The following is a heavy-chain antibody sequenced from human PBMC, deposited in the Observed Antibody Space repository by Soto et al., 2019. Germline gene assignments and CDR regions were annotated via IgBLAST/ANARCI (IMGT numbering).Heavy chain of an antibody. J-gene: IGHJ4*02. CDR3: ARGPDIVATITRSFDF. CDR2: INHSGST. Sequence: SQTRSVTCGVGEECICWYYWNYYSQPPGKGLEWIGEINHSGSTNYKPSLKSRVTMSVDTSKNQFSLKLSSVTAADTAVYYCARGPDIVATITRSFDFWGQGILVTVSS. D-gene: IGHD5-12*01. V-gene: IGHV4-34*01. CDR1: EECICWYY.